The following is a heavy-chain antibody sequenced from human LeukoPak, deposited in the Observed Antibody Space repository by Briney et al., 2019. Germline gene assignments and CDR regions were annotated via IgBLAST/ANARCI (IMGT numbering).Heavy chain of an antibody. J-gene: IGHJ4*02. CDR1: GYTFTNYH. D-gene: IGHD4/OR15-4a*01. V-gene: IGHV1-46*01. CDR3: ARDLGAYYGPNY. Sequence: GASVKVSCKTSGYTFTNYHIHWVRQAPGQGPEWMGIISTNTGTRTNAQRLQGRITMTRDTSTSSAYMELSSLSSDDTAMYYCARDLGAYYGPNYWGQGTLVTVSS. CDR2: ISTNTGTR.